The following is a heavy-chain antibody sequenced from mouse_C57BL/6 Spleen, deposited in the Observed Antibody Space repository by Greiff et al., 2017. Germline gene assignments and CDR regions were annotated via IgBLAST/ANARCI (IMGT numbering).Heavy chain of an antibody. CDR1: GYAFSSYW. Sequence: QVQLKQSGAELVKPGASVKISCKASGYAFSSYWMNWVKQRPGKGLEWIGQIYPGDGDTNYNGKFKGKATLTADKSSSTAYMQLSSLTSEDSAVYFCARGGDYYYGFDYWGQGTTLTVSS. CDR2: IYPGDGDT. V-gene: IGHV1-80*01. J-gene: IGHJ2*01. CDR3: ARGGDYYYGFDY. D-gene: IGHD1-1*01.